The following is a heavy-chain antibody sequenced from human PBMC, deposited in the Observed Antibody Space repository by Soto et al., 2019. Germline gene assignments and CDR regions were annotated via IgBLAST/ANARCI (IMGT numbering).Heavy chain of an antibody. V-gene: IGHV3-23*01. Sequence: EVQLLESGGGLVQPAGSLRLSCAASGFTFSSYAMSWVRQAPGKGLAWVSAISCSGGSTYYADSVKGRFTISRDNSKNTLYLEMNSLRAEDTAVYYCANRIAVYWGGAFDIWGQGTMVTVSS. D-gene: IGHD6-19*01. J-gene: IGHJ3*02. CDR3: ANRIAVYWGGAFDI. CDR2: ISCSGGST. CDR1: GFTFSSYA.